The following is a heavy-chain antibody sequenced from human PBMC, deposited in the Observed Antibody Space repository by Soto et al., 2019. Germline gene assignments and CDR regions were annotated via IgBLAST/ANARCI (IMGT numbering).Heavy chain of an antibody. CDR3: ARRRGAVAGTEDFDY. V-gene: IGHV5-51*01. CDR1: GYSFTSYW. D-gene: IGHD2-21*02. CDR2: IYPGDSDT. J-gene: IGHJ4*02. Sequence: GESLKISCKGSGYSFTSYWIGWVRQMPGKGLEWMGIIYPGDSDTRYSPSFQGQATISADKSISTAYLQWSSLKASDTAMYYCARRRGAVAGTEDFDYWGQGTLVTVSS.